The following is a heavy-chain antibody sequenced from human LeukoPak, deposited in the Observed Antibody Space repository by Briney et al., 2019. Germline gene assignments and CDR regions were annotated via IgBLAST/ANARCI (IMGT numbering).Heavy chain of an antibody. D-gene: IGHD3-3*01. Sequence: ASVKVSCKASGYTFTSYYMHWVQQAPGQGLEWMGIINPSGGSTNYAQKFQGRVIMTRDTSTSTVYMELSSLRSEDTALYYCAREILRAYYDFWSGYSSFDSWGQGTLVTVSS. V-gene: IGHV1-46*01. CDR1: GYTFTSYY. CDR3: AREILRAYYDFWSGYSSFDS. J-gene: IGHJ4*02. CDR2: INPSGGST.